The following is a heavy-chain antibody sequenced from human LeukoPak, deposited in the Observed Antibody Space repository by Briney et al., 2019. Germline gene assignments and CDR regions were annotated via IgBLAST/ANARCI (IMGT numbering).Heavy chain of an antibody. CDR3: ARGYCTNGVCFDS. V-gene: IGHV3-53*01. CDR2: IYSAGST. CDR1: GFAFSSNY. Sequence: PGGSLRLSCAASGFAFSSNYMSWVRQAPGRGLQWVSRIYSAGSTYYADSVKGRFTISRDNSKNTLFLQMNSLRAEDTAVYYCARGYCTNGVCFDSWGQGTLVTVSS. J-gene: IGHJ4*02. D-gene: IGHD2-8*01.